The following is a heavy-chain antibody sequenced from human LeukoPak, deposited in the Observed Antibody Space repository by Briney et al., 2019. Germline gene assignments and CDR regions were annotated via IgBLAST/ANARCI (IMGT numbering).Heavy chain of an antibody. Sequence: PSETLSLTCTVSGGSISSGSYYWSWIRQPPGKGLEWIGYIYYSGSTNYNPSLKSRVTISVDTSKNQFSLKLSSVTAADTAVYYCASQIVVPAARSPYYYMDVWGKGTTVTVSS. CDR3: ASQIVVPAARSPYYYMDV. CDR2: IYYSGST. CDR1: GGSISSGSYY. V-gene: IGHV4-61*01. J-gene: IGHJ6*03. D-gene: IGHD2-2*01.